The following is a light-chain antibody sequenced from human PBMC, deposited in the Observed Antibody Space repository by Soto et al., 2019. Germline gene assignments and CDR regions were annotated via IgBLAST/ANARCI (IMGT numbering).Light chain of an antibody. CDR3: HQYYSSPWT. V-gene: IGKV4-1*01. CDR1: QSVLYNSNTKNY. J-gene: IGKJ1*01. CDR2: WAS. Sequence: DIVVTKSPDSLAVSLGERATINCKSSQSVLYNSNTKNYLAWYQQKPGQPPKLLIYWASTRESGVPHRFSGSGSGTDFTLTISSLQSADVAVYYCHQYYSSPWTFGQGTKVEIK.